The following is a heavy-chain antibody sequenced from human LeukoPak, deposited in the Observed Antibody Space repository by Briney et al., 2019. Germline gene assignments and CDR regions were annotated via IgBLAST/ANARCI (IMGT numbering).Heavy chain of an antibody. D-gene: IGHD1/OR15-1a*01. J-gene: IGHJ4*02. V-gene: IGHV3-7*01. CDR3: VKDRGWNTFDY. CDR1: GFTFGVSW. CDR2: IKEDGSVK. Sequence: PGGSLRLSCAASGFTFGVSWVSWVRQAPGKGLEWVGNIKEDGSVKNYVDSVKGRLTISRDNAKSSLFLQMNNLRVEDTAVYYCVKDRGWNTFDYWGQGILVTVSS.